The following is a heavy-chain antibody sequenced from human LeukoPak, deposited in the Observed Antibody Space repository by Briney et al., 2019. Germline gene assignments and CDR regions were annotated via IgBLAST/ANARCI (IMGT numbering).Heavy chain of an antibody. CDR2: IYYSGST. CDR1: GASISSSSYY. V-gene: IGHV4-39*01. Sequence: PETLSLTCTVSGASISSSSYYWGWIRQPPGKGLEWIGNIYYSGSTYYNPSLKSRVTISVDTSKNQFSLKLSSVTAADTAVYYCARIDCGGLNWFDPWGQGTLVTVSS. J-gene: IGHJ5*02. CDR3: ARIDCGGLNWFDP. D-gene: IGHD2-21*02.